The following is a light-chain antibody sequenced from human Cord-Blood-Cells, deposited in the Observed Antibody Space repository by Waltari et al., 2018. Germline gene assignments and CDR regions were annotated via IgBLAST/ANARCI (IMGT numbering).Light chain of an antibody. V-gene: IGKV3-15*01. Sequence: EIVMTPSPTTLPVSPGEQATLSCRASQSVSSNLAWYQQKPGQAPRLLIYGASTRATGIPARFSGSGSGTEFTLTISSLQSEDFAVYYCQQYNNWPYSFGQGTKLEIK. J-gene: IGKJ2*03. CDR3: QQYNNWPYS. CDR1: QSVSSN. CDR2: GAS.